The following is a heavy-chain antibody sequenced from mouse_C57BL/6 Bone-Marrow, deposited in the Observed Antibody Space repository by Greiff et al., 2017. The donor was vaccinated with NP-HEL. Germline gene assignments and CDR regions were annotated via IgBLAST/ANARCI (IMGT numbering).Heavy chain of an antibody. CDR1: GFTFSDYY. J-gene: IGHJ3*01. CDR2: ISNGGGST. Sequence: EVQRVESGGGLVQPGGSLKLSCAASGFTFSDYYMYWVRQTPEKRLEWVAYISNGGGSTYYPDTVKGRFTISRDNAKNTLYLQMSRLKSEDTAMYYCARLYSNYGWFAYWGQGTLVTVSA. CDR3: ARLYSNYGWFAY. D-gene: IGHD2-5*01. V-gene: IGHV5-12*01.